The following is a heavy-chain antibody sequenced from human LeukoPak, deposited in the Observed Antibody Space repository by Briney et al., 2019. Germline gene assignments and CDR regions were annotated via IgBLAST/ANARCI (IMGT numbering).Heavy chain of an antibody. CDR1: GFTFSSYG. CDR3: AKDRDWASGLGTDFDY. V-gene: IGHV3-30*02. CDR2: IRYDAINK. D-gene: IGHD3-9*01. Sequence: HPGGSLRLSCAASGFTFSSYGMHWVRQAPGKGLEWVAFIRYDAINKYHADSVKGRFTISRDNSKNTVILQMSSLRTEDTAVYYCAKDRDWASGLGTDFDYWGQGTLVTVSS. J-gene: IGHJ4*02.